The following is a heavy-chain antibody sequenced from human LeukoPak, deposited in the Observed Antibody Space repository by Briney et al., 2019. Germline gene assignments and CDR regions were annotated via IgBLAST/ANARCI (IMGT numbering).Heavy chain of an antibody. V-gene: IGHV3-9*01. CDR1: GFTFDDYA. CDR3: ARDAIPGGVLLWFGELSHDPYYMDV. Sequence: PGGSLRLSCAASGFTFDDYAMHWVRQAPGKGLEWVSGISWNSGSIGYADSVKGRFTISRDNAKNSLYLQMNSLRAEDTAVYYCARDAIPGGVLLWFGELSHDPYYMDVWGKGTTVTVSS. J-gene: IGHJ6*03. CDR2: ISWNSGSI. D-gene: IGHD3-10*01.